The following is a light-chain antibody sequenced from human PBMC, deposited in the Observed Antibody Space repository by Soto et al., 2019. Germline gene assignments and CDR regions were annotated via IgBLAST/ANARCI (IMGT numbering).Light chain of an antibody. J-gene: IGLJ1*01. CDR1: SSDVGGYNY. V-gene: IGLV2-8*01. CDR2: EVS. Sequence: QSALTQPPSASGSPGQSVTISCTGTSSDVGGYNYVSWYQQHPGKAPKLMIYEVSKRPSGVPDRFSGSKSGNTASLSVSGLQAEDDVDYYCNSYAGSNYSLYVFGTVTKLTVL. CDR3: NSYAGSNYSLYV.